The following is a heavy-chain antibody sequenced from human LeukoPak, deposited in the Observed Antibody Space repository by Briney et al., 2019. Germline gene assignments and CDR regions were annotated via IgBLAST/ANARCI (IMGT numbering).Heavy chain of an antibody. V-gene: IGHV4-59*08. CDR1: GGSISSYY. CDR2: IYCSGST. Sequence: SETLSLTCTVSGGSISSYYWSWIRQPPGKGLEWIGYIYCSGSTNYNPSLKSRVTISVDTSKNQFSLKLSSVTAADTAVYYCARHGYYYYMDVWGKGTTVTVSS. J-gene: IGHJ6*03. CDR3: ARHGYYYYMDV.